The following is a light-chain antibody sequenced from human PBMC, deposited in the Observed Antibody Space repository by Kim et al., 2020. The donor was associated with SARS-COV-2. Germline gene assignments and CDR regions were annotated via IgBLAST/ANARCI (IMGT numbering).Light chain of an antibody. J-gene: IGKJ2*01. CDR3: QQYYGYPYT. Sequence: SASTGKRVIITWRASQDIGSYLAWYQQKPGKAPKLLINAAATLQSGVPSRFSGTGSGTDFSLTISCLQSEDFATYYCQQYYGYPYTFGPGTKLEIK. CDR2: AAA. V-gene: IGKV1-8*01. CDR1: QDIGSY.